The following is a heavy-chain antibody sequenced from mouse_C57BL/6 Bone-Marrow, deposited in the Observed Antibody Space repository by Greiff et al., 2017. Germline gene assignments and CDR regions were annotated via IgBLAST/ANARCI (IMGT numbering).Heavy chain of an antibody. V-gene: IGHV1-55*01. J-gene: IGHJ4*01. Sequence: VQLQQPGAELVKPGASVKMSCKASGYTFTSYWITWVKQRPGQGLEWIGDIYPGSGSTNYNEKFKSKATLTVDTSASTAYMQLSSLTSEDSAVYYCARGPLAYYAMDYWGEGTSVTVSA. CDR3: ARGPLAYYAMDY. CDR2: IYPGSGST. CDR1: GYTFTSYW.